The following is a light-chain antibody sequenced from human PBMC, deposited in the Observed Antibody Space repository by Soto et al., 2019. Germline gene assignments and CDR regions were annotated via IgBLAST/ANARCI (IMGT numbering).Light chain of an antibody. V-gene: IGKV3-20*01. CDR3: QQYGSSGT. CDR2: GAS. Sequence: EIVMTQSPATLSVSPGVRATLSCRASQSISDTLAWYQQKPGQAPRLLIYGASNRATGIPDRFSGSGSGTDFTLTISRLEPEDFAVYYCQQYGSSGTFGQGTKVDIK. J-gene: IGKJ1*01. CDR1: QSISDT.